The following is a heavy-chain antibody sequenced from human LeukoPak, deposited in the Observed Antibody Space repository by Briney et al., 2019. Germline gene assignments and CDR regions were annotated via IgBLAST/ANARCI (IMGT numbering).Heavy chain of an antibody. CDR2: ISAYNGNT. Sequence: ASVKVSCKASGYTFTSYGISWVRQAPGQGLEWMGWISAYNGNTNYAQKLQGRVTMTTDTSTSTAYMELSSLRSEDTAVFYCARDWGYCSGGSCYRGAFDIWGQGTMVTVSS. J-gene: IGHJ3*02. V-gene: IGHV1-18*01. CDR3: ARDWGYCSGGSCYRGAFDI. CDR1: GYTFTSYG. D-gene: IGHD2-15*01.